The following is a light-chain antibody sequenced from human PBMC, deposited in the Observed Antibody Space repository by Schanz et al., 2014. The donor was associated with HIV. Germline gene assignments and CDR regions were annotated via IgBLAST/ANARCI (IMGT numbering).Light chain of an antibody. V-gene: IGLV1-51*01. Sequence: QSVLTQPPSVSAAPGQKVTISCSGSSSNIGNNYVSWYQQLPGTAPKLLIYDNNKRPSGIPDRFSGSKSGTSATLAIIELQPGDEADYYCGAWDSGRGAVVFGGGTQLTVL. CDR3: GAWDSGRGAVV. J-gene: IGLJ7*01. CDR2: DNN. CDR1: SSNIGNNY.